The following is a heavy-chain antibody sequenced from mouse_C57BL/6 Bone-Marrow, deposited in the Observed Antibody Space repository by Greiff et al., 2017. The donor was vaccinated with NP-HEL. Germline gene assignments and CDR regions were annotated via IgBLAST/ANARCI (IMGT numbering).Heavy chain of an antibody. D-gene: IGHD1-1*01. Sequence: DVMLVESEGGLVQPGSSMKLSCTASGFTFSDYYMAWVRQVPEKGLEWVANINYDGSSTYYLDSLKSRFIISRDNAKNILYLQMSSLKSEDTATYYCARDLIYYYGSSYWYFDVWGTGTTVTVSS. CDR3: ARDLIYYYGSSYWYFDV. J-gene: IGHJ1*03. V-gene: IGHV5-16*01. CDR2: INYDGSST. CDR1: GFTFSDYY.